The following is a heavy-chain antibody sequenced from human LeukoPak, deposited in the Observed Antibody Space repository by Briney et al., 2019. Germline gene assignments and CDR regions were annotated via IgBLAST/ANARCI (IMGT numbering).Heavy chain of an antibody. J-gene: IGHJ4*02. V-gene: IGHV4-59*01. CDR1: GGSISGYY. Sequence: SETLSLTCTVSGGSISGYYWSWIRQRPGKGLEWIGYIYYSGSTNYNPSLKSRVTISVDTSKNQFSLKLSSVTAADTAVYYCARGRGGDYWGQGTLVTVSS. CDR2: IYYSGST. CDR3: ARGRGGDY.